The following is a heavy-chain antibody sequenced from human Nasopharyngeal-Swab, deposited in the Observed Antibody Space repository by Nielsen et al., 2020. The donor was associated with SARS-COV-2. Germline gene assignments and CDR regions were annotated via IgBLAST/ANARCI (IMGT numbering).Heavy chain of an antibody. CDR1: GGSVSSGSYY. Sequence: SETLSLTCTVPGGSVSSGSYYWGWVRQPPGRGLEWVGNIYYSGSTYYNPSLKSRVTISVDTSKNQFSLKLGSLTAADTALYYCARLAHWGYYFDYWGQGTLVTVSS. J-gene: IGHJ4*02. D-gene: IGHD3-16*01. V-gene: IGHV4-39*01. CDR2: IYYSGST. CDR3: ARLAHWGYYFDY.